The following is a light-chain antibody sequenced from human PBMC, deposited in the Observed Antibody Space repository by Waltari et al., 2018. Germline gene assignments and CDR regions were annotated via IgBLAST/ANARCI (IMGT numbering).Light chain of an antibody. Sequence: QSALTQPPSASGSPGQSVTISCTGTSSDVGRYDFVSWYQQHPGKVPKLIIYEVNRRPSGVPERFSGSKSGNTASLTVSGLRAGDEADYYCSSYAGTNNLVFGGGTKLTVL. CDR1: SSDVGRYDF. J-gene: IGLJ3*02. CDR3: SSYAGTNNLV. CDR2: EVN. V-gene: IGLV2-8*01.